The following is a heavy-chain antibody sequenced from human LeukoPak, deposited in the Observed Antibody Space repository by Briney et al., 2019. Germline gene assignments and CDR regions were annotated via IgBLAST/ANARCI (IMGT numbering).Heavy chain of an antibody. V-gene: IGHV3-74*01. CDR2: IYGDGSGT. CDR1: GFTFSTYW. D-gene: IGHD6-13*01. J-gene: IGHJ4*02. CDR3: ARGIEAAGSDY. Sequence: PGGSLRLSCEASGFTFSTYWMHWVRQAPGKGLVGVSHIYGDGSGTVYADSVKGRFTASRDNAKNTVFLQINSLRAGDTAVYYCARGIEAAGSDYCGQGTLVTVSS.